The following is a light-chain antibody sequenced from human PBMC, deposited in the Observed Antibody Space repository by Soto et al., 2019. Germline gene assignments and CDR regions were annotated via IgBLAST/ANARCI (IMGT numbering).Light chain of an antibody. J-gene: IGLJ1*01. CDR2: SNN. V-gene: IGLV1-44*01. CDR1: SSNIGSNT. CDR3: AAWDDSLNGYV. Sequence: QSVLTQPPSASGTPGQRGTISCSGDSSNIGSNTVNWYQQLPGTAPKLLIYSNNQRPSGVPDRFSGSKSGTSASLAISGLQSEDEADYYCAAWDDSLNGYVFGTGTKVTVL.